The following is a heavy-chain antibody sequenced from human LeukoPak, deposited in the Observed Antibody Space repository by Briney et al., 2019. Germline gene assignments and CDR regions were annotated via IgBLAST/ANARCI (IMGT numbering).Heavy chain of an antibody. J-gene: IGHJ4*02. CDR2: ISAHNGNT. CDR1: GYTFASYG. Sequence: ASVKVSCKASGYTFASYGISWVRQAPGQGLEWMGWISAHNGNTNYTQKLQGRVTMTTDTSTSTAYMELRSLRSDDTAVYYCAREQTYYFDYWGQGTLVTVSS. CDR3: AREQTYYFDY. V-gene: IGHV1-18*01.